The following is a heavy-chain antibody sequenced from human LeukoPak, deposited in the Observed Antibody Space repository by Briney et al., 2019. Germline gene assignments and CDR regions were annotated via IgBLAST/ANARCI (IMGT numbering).Heavy chain of an antibody. D-gene: IGHD3-22*01. Sequence: SETLSLTCAVYGGSFSGYYWSWIRQPPGKGLGWIGEINHRGSTNYNPSLKSRVTISVDTSKNQFSLKLSSVTAADTAVYYRARGSYYYDSSGYLSGSRCYFDYWGQGTLVTVSS. J-gene: IGHJ4*02. V-gene: IGHV4-34*01. CDR2: INHRGST. CDR3: ARGSYYYDSSGYLSGSRCYFDY. CDR1: GGSFSGYY.